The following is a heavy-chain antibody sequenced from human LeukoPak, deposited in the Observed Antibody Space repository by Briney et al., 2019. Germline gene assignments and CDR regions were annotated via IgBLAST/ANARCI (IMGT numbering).Heavy chain of an antibody. V-gene: IGHV1-2*02. D-gene: IGHD6-19*01. J-gene: IGHJ5*02. CDR2: INPNSGGT. CDR1: GGTFSSYA. Sequence: ASVKVSCKASGGTFSSYAISWVRQAPGQGLEWMGWINPNSGGTNYAQKFQGRVTMTRDTSISTAYMELSRLRSDDTAVYYCARFSQEWGSGWYYWFDPWGQGTLVTVSS. CDR3: ARFSQEWGSGWYYWFDP.